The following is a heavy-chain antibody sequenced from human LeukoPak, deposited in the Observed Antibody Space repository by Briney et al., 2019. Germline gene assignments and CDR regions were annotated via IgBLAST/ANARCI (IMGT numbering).Heavy chain of an antibody. CDR3: VREVAAAGNFVYFDY. V-gene: IGHV3-72*01. Sequence: PGGSLRLSCVASGFTFSDHFMDWVRQAPGKGLEWVGRSRNKLNSHTTEYAASVKGRFTISRDDSRNSLYLQMNSLKTEDTAVYYCVREVAAAGNFVYFDYWGQGTLVTVSS. D-gene: IGHD6-13*01. J-gene: IGHJ4*02. CDR2: SRNKLNSHTT. CDR1: GFTFSDHF.